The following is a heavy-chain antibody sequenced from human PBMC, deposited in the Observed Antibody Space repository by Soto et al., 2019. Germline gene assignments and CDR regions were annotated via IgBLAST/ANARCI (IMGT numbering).Heavy chain of an antibody. D-gene: IGHD5-12*01. J-gene: IGHJ4*02. Sequence: GGSLRLSCAASGFTFSGSAMYWVRQASGKGLEWVAVISGNGDTTYYADSVKGRFTISRDNSKNTLYLQMNSLRAEDAAKYYCAKIFSGHDFFAYWGQGTRVTVSS. V-gene: IGHV3-23*01. CDR1: GFTFSGSA. CDR3: AKIFSGHDFFAY. CDR2: ISGNGDTT.